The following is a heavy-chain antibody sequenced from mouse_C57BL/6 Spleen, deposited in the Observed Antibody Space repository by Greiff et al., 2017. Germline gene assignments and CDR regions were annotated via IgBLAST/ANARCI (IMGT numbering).Heavy chain of an antibody. CDR3: ARGDGSSYGAYARDD. J-gene: IGHJ4*01. CDR1: GYTFTSYW. V-gene: IGHV1-69*01. Sequence: VQLQQPGAELVMPGASVKLSCKASGYTFTSYWLPWVQQRPGQGLEWIAAIDPSASYPTSPQKFKGQSTLTVDKSSSTAYMQLSSLTSEDSAVYYCARGDGSSYGAYARDDWGQGTAVTVSS. CDR2: IDPSASYP. D-gene: IGHD1-1*01.